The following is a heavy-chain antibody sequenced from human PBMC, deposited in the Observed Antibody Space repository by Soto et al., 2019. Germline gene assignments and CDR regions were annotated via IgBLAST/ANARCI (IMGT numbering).Heavy chain of an antibody. CDR3: ARQQRVGATYYFDY. CDR1: GGSISSSSYY. D-gene: IGHD1-26*01. CDR2: IYYSGST. V-gene: IGHV4-39*01. Sequence: QLQLQESGPGLVKPSETLSLTCTVSGGSISSSSYYWGWIRQPPGKGLEWIGSIYYSGSTYYNPSLKSRVTRSVDTSKNQFSLKLSSVTAADTAVYYCARQQRVGATYYFDYWGQGTLVTVSS. J-gene: IGHJ4*02.